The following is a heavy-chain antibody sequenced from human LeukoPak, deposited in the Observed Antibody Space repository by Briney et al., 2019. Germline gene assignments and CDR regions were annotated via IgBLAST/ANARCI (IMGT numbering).Heavy chain of an antibody. CDR1: GFIFNSYS. V-gene: IGHV3-21*01. J-gene: IGHJ3*02. Sequence: PGGSLRLSCAASGFIFNSYSMNWVRQAPGKGLEWVSAISSSSSYKFNADSVKGRSTISRDNARNLLYRQMNSLRAEDTAVYYCVRDNRDAFDIWGQGTMVTVSS. CDR3: VRDNRDAFDI. CDR2: ISSSSSYK.